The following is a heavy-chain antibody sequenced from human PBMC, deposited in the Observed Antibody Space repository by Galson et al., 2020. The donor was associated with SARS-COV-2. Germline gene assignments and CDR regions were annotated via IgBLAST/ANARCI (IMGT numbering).Heavy chain of an antibody. D-gene: IGHD3-22*01. CDR1: GGSISSFY. CDR2: VYYTGST. V-gene: IGHV4-59*08. Sequence: ETSETLSLTCTVSGGSISSFYWSWIRQPPGKGLEWIGYVYYTGSTIYNPSLKSRVTISVDTSKNQFSLKLSSVTAADTAVYYCARHGRASSGYYYSFDPWGQGTLVTVSS. CDR3: ARHGRASSGYYYSFDP. J-gene: IGHJ5*02.